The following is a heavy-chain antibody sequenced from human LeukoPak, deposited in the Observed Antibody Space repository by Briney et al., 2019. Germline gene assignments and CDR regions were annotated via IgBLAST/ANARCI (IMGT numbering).Heavy chain of an antibody. CDR1: GFTFSSHW. CDR2: IKQDGSEK. CDR3: ATEYVNFDY. D-gene: IGHD6-6*01. V-gene: IGHV3-7*01. Sequence: PGGSLRLSCAASGFTFSSHWMSWVRQAPGKGLEWVANIKQDGSEKYYVDSVKGRFTISRDNAKNSLYLQMNSLRAEDTAVYYCATEYVNFDYWGQGTLVTVSS. J-gene: IGHJ4*02.